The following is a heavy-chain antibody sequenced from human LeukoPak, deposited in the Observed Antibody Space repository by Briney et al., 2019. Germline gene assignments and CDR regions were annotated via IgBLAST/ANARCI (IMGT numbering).Heavy chain of an antibody. Sequence: QTGGSLRLSCAASGFSFKIYSMNWVRQAPGKGLEWVSYISSSGSIINYADSVKGRFTISRDNAKNSLYLQMNSLRAEDTAVYYCARDTLFVSHFDYWGQGTLVTVSS. D-gene: IGHD3-10*02. CDR1: GFSFKIYS. CDR2: ISSSGSII. V-gene: IGHV3-48*04. CDR3: ARDTLFVSHFDY. J-gene: IGHJ4*02.